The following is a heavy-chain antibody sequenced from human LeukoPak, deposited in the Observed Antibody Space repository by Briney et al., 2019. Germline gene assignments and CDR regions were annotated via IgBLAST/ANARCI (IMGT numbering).Heavy chain of an antibody. CDR2: INHSGST. D-gene: IGHD6-19*01. CDR3: ARGSGWYY. V-gene: IGHV4-34*01. Sequence: MSSETLSLTCAVYGGSFSGYYWSWIRQPPGKGLEWIGEINHSGSTNYNPSLKSRVTISVDTSKNQFSLKLSSVTAADTAVYYCARGSGWYYWGQGTLVTVSS. CDR1: GGSFSGYY. J-gene: IGHJ4*02.